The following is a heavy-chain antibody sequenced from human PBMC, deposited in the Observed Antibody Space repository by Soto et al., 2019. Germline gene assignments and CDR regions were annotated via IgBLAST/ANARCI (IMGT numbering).Heavy chain of an antibody. V-gene: IGHV3-21*01. Sequence: EVLLLESGGGLVQPGGSLRLSCAASGFTFSSYSMNWVRQAPGKGLEWVSSISSSSSYIYYADSVKGRFTISRDNAKNSLYLQMNSLRAEDTAVYYCARLVGSSPTVDYWGQGTLVTVSS. CDR2: ISSSSSYI. CDR1: GFTFSSYS. D-gene: IGHD6-13*01. CDR3: ARLVGSSPTVDY. J-gene: IGHJ4*02.